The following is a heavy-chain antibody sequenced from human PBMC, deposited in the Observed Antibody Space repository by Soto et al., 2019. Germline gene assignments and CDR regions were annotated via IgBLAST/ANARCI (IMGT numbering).Heavy chain of an antibody. Sequence: GGSLRLSCAASGFTFSSYWMSWVRQAPGKVLEWVANIKQDGSEKYYGDSVKGRFTISRDNAKNSLYLQMNSLRAEDTAVYYCARAVSYDYVWGSYRFSFDYWGQGTLVNVSS. V-gene: IGHV3-7*01. CDR3: ARAVSYDYVWGSYRFSFDY. D-gene: IGHD3-16*02. CDR2: IKQDGSEK. CDR1: GFTFSSYW. J-gene: IGHJ4*02.